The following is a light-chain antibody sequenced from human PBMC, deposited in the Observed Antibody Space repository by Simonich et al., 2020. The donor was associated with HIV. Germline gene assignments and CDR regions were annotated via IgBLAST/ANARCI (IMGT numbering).Light chain of an antibody. Sequence: QLVLTQSPSASASLGASVKLTCTLSSGHSNYAIAWHQQQPQKGPRYLMKLNSDGSHSKGDGSPERFSGSSAGAERYLTISSLQSEDEADYYCQTWGTGIWVFGGGTKLTVL. CDR2: LNSDGSH. V-gene: IGLV4-69*01. CDR3: QTWGTGIWV. CDR1: SGHSNYA. J-gene: IGLJ3*02.